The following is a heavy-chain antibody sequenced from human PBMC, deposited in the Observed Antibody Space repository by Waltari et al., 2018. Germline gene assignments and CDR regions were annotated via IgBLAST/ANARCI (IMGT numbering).Heavy chain of an antibody. CDR1: GCTFRRYS. Sequence: EVQLVEYGGGLVQPGGSLILSSAASGCTFRRYSMNWVRQAQRKGREWFSYISSSISTIYYADSVKGRFTISRDNAKNSLYLQMNSLRAEDTAVYYCARGRGVIIERGYFQHWGQGTLVTVSS. V-gene: IGHV3-48*04. CDR2: ISSSISTI. D-gene: IGHD3-10*01. J-gene: IGHJ1*01. CDR3: ARGRGVIIERGYFQH.